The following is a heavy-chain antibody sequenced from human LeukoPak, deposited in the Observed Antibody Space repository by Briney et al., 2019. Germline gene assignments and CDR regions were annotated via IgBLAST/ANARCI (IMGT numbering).Heavy chain of an antibody. D-gene: IGHD2-2*01. CDR1: GFTFSSYA. J-gene: IGHJ4*02. Sequence: GSLRLSCAASGFTFSSYAMGWVRQAPGKGLEWVSAISGSGGSTYYADSVKGRFTISRDNSKNTLYLQMNSLRAEDTAVYYCARGYCSSTSCYPDYWGQGTLVTVSS. CDR3: ARGYCSSTSCYPDY. CDR2: ISGSGGST. V-gene: IGHV3-23*01.